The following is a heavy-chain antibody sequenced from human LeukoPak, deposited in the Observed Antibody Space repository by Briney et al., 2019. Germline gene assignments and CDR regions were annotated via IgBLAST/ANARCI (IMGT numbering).Heavy chain of an antibody. D-gene: IGHD3-10*01. Sequence: PGGSLRLSCVASGFPLGRYWMTWVRQAPGKGLEWVAVIWYDGSNKYYADSVKGRFTISRDNSKNTLYLQMNSLRAEDTAVYYCARDFRAFDIWSQGTMVTVSS. V-gene: IGHV3-33*08. CDR1: GFPLGRYW. J-gene: IGHJ3*02. CDR3: ARDFRAFDI. CDR2: IWYDGSNK.